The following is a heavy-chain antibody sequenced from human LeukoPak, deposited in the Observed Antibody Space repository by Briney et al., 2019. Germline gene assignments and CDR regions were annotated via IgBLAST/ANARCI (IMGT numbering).Heavy chain of an antibody. D-gene: IGHD3-10*01. Sequence: AGGTLRLSCTASGFTFNTYGMTWVRQAPGKGLEWVSAISGSGGSTYYADSVKGRFTISRDNSNNTLYLQMNSLRAEDTAVYFCAKGSGNGYGSGPFDHWGQGTLVTVSS. CDR2: ISGSGGST. CDR3: AKGSGNGYGSGPFDH. J-gene: IGHJ4*02. CDR1: GFTFNTYG. V-gene: IGHV3-23*01.